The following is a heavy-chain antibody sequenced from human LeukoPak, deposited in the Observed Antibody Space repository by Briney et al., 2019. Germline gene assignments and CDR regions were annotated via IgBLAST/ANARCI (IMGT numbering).Heavy chain of an antibody. Sequence: PSETLSLTCTVSGGSISSYYWSWIRQPPGKGLEWIGYIYHSGSTYYNPSLKSRVTISVDRSKNQLSLKLSSVTAADTAVYYCARVSRGLAAAGFYYFDYWGQGTLVTVSS. CDR3: ARVSRGLAAAGFYYFDY. J-gene: IGHJ4*02. CDR2: IYHSGST. V-gene: IGHV4-59*12. CDR1: GGSISSYY. D-gene: IGHD6-13*01.